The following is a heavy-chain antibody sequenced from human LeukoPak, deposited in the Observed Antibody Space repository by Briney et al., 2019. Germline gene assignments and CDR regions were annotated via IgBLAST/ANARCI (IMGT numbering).Heavy chain of an antibody. D-gene: IGHD2-8*01. V-gene: IGHV3-11*04. J-gene: IGHJ4*02. CDR1: GFTFSDYY. Sequence: PGGSLRPSCAASGFTFSDYYMSWIRQAPGKGLEWVSYISTSGNTIYYADSVKGRFTISRDNAKNSLYLQMNSLRAEDTAVYYCARTNGVSKFDYWGQGTLVTVSS. CDR3: ARTNGVSKFDY. CDR2: ISTSGNTI.